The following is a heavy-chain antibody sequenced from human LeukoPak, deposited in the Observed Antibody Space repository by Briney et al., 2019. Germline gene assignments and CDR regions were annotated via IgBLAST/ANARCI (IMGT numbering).Heavy chain of an antibody. Sequence: GGSLRLSCAASGFTFSTYTMYWVRHPPGKRLEWVSIIGNNGGGIHYADSVRGRFTISRDNSKNALYLRMNSLRVEDTAVYYCAIDPNWGTHSWGQGVLVTVSS. D-gene: IGHD7-27*01. J-gene: IGHJ4*02. CDR2: IGNNGGGI. CDR3: AIDPNWGTHS. V-gene: IGHV3-23*01. CDR1: GFTFSTYT.